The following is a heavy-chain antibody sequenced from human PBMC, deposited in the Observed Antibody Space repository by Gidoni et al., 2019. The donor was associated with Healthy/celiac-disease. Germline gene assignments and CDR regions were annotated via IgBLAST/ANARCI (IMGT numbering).Heavy chain of an antibody. CDR1: GGTFSSYA. J-gene: IGHJ4*02. CDR3: ARARYYDGAGSYSDY. V-gene: IGHV1-69*06. CDR2: IIPIFGTA. D-gene: IGHD3-10*01. Sequence: QVQLVQSGAEVKKPGSSVKVSCTASGGTFSSYAISWVRQAPGQGLEWMGGIIPIFGTANYAQKFQGRVTSTADKSTSTAYMELSSMRSEDTAVYYCARARYYDGAGSYSDYWGQGTLVTVSS.